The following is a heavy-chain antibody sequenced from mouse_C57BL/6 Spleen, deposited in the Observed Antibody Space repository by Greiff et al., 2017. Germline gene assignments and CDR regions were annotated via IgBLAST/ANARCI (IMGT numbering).Heavy chain of an antibody. CDR2: INYDGSST. V-gene: IGHV5-16*01. D-gene: IGHD1-1*01. CDR3: ARRGYYYGSFDY. CDR1: GFTFSDYY. Sequence: EVKVVESEGGLVQPGSSMKLSCTASGFTFSDYYMAWVRQVPEKGLEWVANINYDGSSTYYLDSLKSRFIISRDNAKNILYLQMSSLKSEDTATYYCARRGYYYGSFDYWGQGTTLTVSS. J-gene: IGHJ2*01.